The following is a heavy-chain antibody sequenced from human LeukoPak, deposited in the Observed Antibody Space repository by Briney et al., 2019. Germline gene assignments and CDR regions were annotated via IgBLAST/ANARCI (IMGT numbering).Heavy chain of an antibody. V-gene: IGHV3-74*01. J-gene: IGHJ4*02. CDR2: INSHGSTT. CDR1: GFTFSSYW. Sequence: GGSLRLSCAASGFTFSSYWMHWVRQPPGKGLVWVSCINSHGSTTSYADSVKGRFTISRDNAKNTVYLQMNSLRAEDTAVYYCARDLGIAAIWGQGTLVTVSS. D-gene: IGHD6-13*01. CDR3: ARDLGIAAI.